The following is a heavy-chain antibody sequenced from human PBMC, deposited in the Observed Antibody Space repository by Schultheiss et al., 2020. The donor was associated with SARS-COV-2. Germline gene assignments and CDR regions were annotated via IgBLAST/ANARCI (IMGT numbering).Heavy chain of an antibody. Sequence: GGSLRLSCAASGLTFGNFYMSWVRQAPGKGLEWVSYISSSGSYTNYADSVKGRFTISRDNSKNTLYLQMNSLRAEDTAVYYCAKRGYCSGGSCYSGYYYYYMDVWGKGTTVTVSS. CDR1: GLTFGNFY. CDR3: AKRGYCSGGSCYSGYYYYYMDV. D-gene: IGHD2-15*01. CDR2: ISSSGSYT. J-gene: IGHJ6*03. V-gene: IGHV3-11*03.